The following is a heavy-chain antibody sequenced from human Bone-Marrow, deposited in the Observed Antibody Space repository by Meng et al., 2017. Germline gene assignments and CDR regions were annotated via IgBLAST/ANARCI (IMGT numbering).Heavy chain of an antibody. D-gene: IGHD3-22*01. V-gene: IGHV4-31*01. CDR1: GGSVSIRDFY. CDR3: ARYYYDTSGTWRTSLFDP. Sequence: ESRPGLLSPSPTLSLTCTVSGGSVSIRDFYCARVRQHPGKGLEWLAYTQHSVSTIFKASLKSLVTISLDTPQNQFSLKMNSVTAADTAVYSCARYYYDTSGTWRTSLFDPWGQGTLVTVSS. J-gene: IGHJ5*02. CDR2: TQHSVST.